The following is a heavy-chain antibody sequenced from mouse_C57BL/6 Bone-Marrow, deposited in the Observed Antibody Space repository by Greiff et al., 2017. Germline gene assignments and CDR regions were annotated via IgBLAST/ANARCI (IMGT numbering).Heavy chain of an antibody. Sequence: QVQLQQSGAELVMPGASVKLSCKASGYTFTSYWMHWVKQRPGQGLEWIGEIDPSDSYTNYNQKFKGKSTLTVDKSSSTAYMQLSSLTSEDSAVYYCARGAYYDYDGDYWGQGTTLTVSS. CDR2: IDPSDSYT. J-gene: IGHJ2*01. D-gene: IGHD2-4*01. CDR3: ARGAYYDYDGDY. V-gene: IGHV1-69*01. CDR1: GYTFTSYW.